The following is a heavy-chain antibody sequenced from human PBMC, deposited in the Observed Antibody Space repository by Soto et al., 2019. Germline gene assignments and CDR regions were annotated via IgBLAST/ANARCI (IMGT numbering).Heavy chain of an antibody. CDR2: SIPIFGTA. Sequence: QVQLVQSGAEVKKPGSSVKVSCKASGGTFSSYAISWVRQAPGQGLEWMGGSIPIFGTANYAQKFQGRVTIHADETPSTAYMELSSLRSEDTAVYYCARAFAYSSSWYYWFDPWGQGTLVTVSS. D-gene: IGHD6-13*01. CDR3: ARAFAYSSSWYYWFDP. V-gene: IGHV1-69*01. J-gene: IGHJ5*02. CDR1: GGTFSSYA.